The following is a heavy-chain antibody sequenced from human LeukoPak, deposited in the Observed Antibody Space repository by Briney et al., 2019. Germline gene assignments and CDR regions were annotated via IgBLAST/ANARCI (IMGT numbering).Heavy chain of an antibody. CDR1: GFTFSDYY. V-gene: IGHV3-11*01. CDR2: ITDSGSTK. D-gene: IGHD4-17*01. CDR3: ARETSYGDYVYLDH. Sequence: PGGSLRLSCAASGFTFSDYYMNWIRQAPGKGLEWVSYITDSGSTKYYADSVKGRFTISRDNAKNSLYLQMNSLRAEDTAVYYCARETSYGDYVYLDHWGQGTLVTVSS. J-gene: IGHJ4*02.